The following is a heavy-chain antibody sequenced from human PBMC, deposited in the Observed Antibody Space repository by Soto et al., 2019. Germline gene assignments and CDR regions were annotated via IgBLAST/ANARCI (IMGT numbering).Heavy chain of an antibody. CDR1: GFTFTSSA. Sequence: SVKVSCKASGFTFTSSAVQWVRQARGQGLEWIGWIGAGSGNTNYAQKLQDRVTMTTDTSTSTAYMELRSLRSDDTAVYYCARFRVTTDYYYYMDVWGKGTTVTVSS. D-gene: IGHD2-21*02. CDR3: ARFRVTTDYYYYMDV. CDR2: IGAGSGNT. V-gene: IGHV1-58*01. J-gene: IGHJ6*03.